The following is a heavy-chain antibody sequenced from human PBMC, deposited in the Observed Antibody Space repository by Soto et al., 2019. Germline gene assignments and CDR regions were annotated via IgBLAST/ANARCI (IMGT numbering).Heavy chain of an antibody. D-gene: IGHD3-10*01. Sequence: GGSLRLSCAASGFTFSNSDMNWVRQAPGKGLEWVSGVSWNGSRTHYADSVKGRFTISRDNAKNTVYLQMNSLRAEDTAVYYCARAKGDYGSGSYKVYYLDSWGQGTLVTVSS. J-gene: IGHJ4*02. CDR2: VSWNGSRT. CDR3: ARAKGDYGSGSYKVYYLDS. V-gene: IGHV3-35*01. CDR1: GFTFSNSD.